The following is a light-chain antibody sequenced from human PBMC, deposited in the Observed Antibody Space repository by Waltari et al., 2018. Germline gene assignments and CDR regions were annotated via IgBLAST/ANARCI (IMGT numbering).Light chain of an antibody. CDR1: SSDVGGYNY. Sequence: QSALTQPASVSGSPGQSITISCTGTSSDVGGYNYVSWYQQHPGKAPKLMIYDVRNRPAGGSYRFTGSKSGNTASLTISVLQAEDEADYYCSSYRGSDNSVVFGGGTKLTVL. CDR3: SSYRGSDNSVV. CDR2: DVR. J-gene: IGLJ2*01. V-gene: IGLV2-14*03.